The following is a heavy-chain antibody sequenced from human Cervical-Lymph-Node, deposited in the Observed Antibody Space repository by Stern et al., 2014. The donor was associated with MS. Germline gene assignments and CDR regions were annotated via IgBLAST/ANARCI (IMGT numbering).Heavy chain of an antibody. CDR1: GGSFSSSNW. Sequence: QVQLVESGPGLVKPSGTLSLTCTVSGGSFSSSNWWSWVRQTPGKGLEWFGGISHSGSTSYTPSLKSRVTMSIDKSKRQFSLNLISVIAADTAVYYCVYGGFHSPFAYWGQGKLVTVSS. J-gene: IGHJ4*02. CDR3: VYGGFHSPFAY. V-gene: IGHV4-4*02. CDR2: ISHSGST. D-gene: IGHD4-23*01.